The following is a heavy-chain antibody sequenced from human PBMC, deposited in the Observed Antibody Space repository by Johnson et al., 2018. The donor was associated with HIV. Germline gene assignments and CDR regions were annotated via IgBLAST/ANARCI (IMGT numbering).Heavy chain of an antibody. V-gene: IGHV3-13*01. CDR2: IGTAGDT. CDR3: ATSVSSSSGESAFEI. J-gene: IGHJ3*02. Sequence: VQLLESGGGLVQPGGSLRLSCAASGFTFSNYDMHWVRQATGKGLEWVSGIGTAGDTYYPGSVKGRFTISRENAKNSLYLQMNSLRDEDTAVYSCATSVSSSSGESAFEIWGQGTMVTVSS. CDR1: GFTFSNYD. D-gene: IGHD6-6*01.